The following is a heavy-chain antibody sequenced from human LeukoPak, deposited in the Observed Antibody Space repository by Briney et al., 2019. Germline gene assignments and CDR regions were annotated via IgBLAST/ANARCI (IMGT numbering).Heavy chain of an antibody. V-gene: IGHV3-21*04. D-gene: IGHD5-18*01. CDR3: AKDITPRDAQLWFGYYYGMDV. Sequence: GGSLRLSCAASGFTFSSYSMNWVRQAPGKGLEWVSSISSSSSYIYYADSVKGRFTISRDNAKNSLYLQMNSLRTEDTALYYCAKDITPRDAQLWFGYYYGMDVWGQGTTVTVSS. CDR1: GFTFSSYS. CDR2: ISSSSSYI. J-gene: IGHJ6*02.